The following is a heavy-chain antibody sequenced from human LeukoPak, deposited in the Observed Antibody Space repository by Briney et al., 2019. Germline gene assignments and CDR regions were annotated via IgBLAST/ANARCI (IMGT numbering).Heavy chain of an antibody. CDR3: ARDLDDSSGYWPLNY. CDR1: GYRFTSYG. CDR2: INPNSGAT. V-gene: IGHV1-2*02. D-gene: IGHD3-22*01. J-gene: IGHJ4*02. Sequence: GASVKVSCKASGYRFTSYGITWVRQAPGQGLEWMGWINPNSGATKYALKFQDRVTMTRDTSISTADMELSRLRSGDTAVYYCARDLDDSSGYWPLNYWGQGTQVTVSS.